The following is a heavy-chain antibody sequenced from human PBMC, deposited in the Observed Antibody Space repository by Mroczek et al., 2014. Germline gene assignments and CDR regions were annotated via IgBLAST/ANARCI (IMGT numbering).Heavy chain of an antibody. CDR1: GFTFSSYW. CDR2: IKQDGSEK. CDR3: ARDAANYCSSTSCSNYYYYYGMDV. J-gene: IGHJ6*02. V-gene: IGHV3-7*01. D-gene: IGHD2-2*01. Sequence: VQLVESGGGLVQPGGSLRLSCAASGFTFSSYWMSWVRQAPGKGLEWVANIKQDGSEKYYVDSVKGRFTISRDNAKNSLYLQMNSLRAEDTAVYYXARDAANYCSSTSCSNYYYYYGMDVVGPRDPRSP.